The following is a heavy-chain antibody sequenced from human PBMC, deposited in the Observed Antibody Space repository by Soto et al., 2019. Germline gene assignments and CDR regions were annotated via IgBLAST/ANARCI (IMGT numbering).Heavy chain of an antibody. J-gene: IGHJ6*03. D-gene: IGHD4-17*01. V-gene: IGHV4-34*01. CDR1: GGSFSDYY. CDR2: INHSGST. Sequence: SETLSLTCAVYGGSFSDYYWSWIRQPPGKGLEWIGEINHSGSTNYNPSLKSRVTISIDTSKNQFSLELSSMTAADTAVYYCARGQRTTVYYYMDVWGIGTTVTVSS. CDR3: ARGQRTTVYYYMDV.